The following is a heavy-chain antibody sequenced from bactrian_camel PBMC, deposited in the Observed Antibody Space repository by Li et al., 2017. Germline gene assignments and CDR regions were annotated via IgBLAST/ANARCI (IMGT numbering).Heavy chain of an antibody. D-gene: IGHD1*01. CDR2: IMILGGTT. J-gene: IGHJ4*01. CDR1: GYTYSGRC. V-gene: IGHV3S1*01. Sequence: HVQLVESGGGSVQAGGSLRLSCAASGYTYSGRCMGWFRQAPGKEREGVAAIMILGGTTYYADSVKGRFTISQDNAKNTVYLQVNSLKPEDTAMYYCAAGWSFGMGTLLRRHYNYWGQGTQVTVS. CDR3: AAGWSFGMGTLLRRHYNY.